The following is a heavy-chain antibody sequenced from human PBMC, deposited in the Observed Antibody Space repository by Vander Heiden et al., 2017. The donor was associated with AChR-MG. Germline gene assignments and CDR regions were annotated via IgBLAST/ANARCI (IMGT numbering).Heavy chain of an antibody. CDR2: ISYDGSNK. CDR3: AKGRPYGSGSTYFDY. CDR1: GFTFSSYG. Sequence: QVQLVESGGGVVQPGRSLRLPCAASGFTFSSYGMHWVRQAPGKGLEWVAVISYDGSNKYYADSVKGRFTISRDNSKNTLYLQMNSLRAEDTAVYYCAKGRPYGSGSTYFDYWGQGTLVTVSS. J-gene: IGHJ4*02. V-gene: IGHV3-30*18. D-gene: IGHD3-10*01.